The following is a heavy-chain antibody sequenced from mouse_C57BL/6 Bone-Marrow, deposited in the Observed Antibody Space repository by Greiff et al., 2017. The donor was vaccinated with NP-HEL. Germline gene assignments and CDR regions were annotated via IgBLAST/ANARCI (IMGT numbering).Heavy chain of an antibody. CDR1: GYTFTSYW. CDR2: IDPSDSYT. Sequence: QVQLQQPGAELVMPGASVKLSCKASGYTFTSYWMHWVKQRPGQGLEWIGEIDPSDSYTNYNQKFKGKATLTVDKSSSTAYMQLSSLTSEDSAVYYCARNLLHIDYWGQGTTLTVSS. D-gene: IGHD2-10*01. CDR3: ARNLLHIDY. V-gene: IGHV1-69*01. J-gene: IGHJ2*01.